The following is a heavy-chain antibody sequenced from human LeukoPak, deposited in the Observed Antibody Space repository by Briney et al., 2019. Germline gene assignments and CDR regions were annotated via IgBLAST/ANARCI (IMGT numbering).Heavy chain of an antibody. D-gene: IGHD6-19*01. J-gene: IGHJ6*03. CDR3: AKVGGHGSGWFYYYYYMDV. CDR2: IWYDGSNK. Sequence: GSLRLSCAASGFTFSSYGMHWVRQAPGKGLEWVAVIWYDGSNKYYADSVKGRFTISSDNSKNTLYLQMNSLRAEDTAVYYCAKVGGHGSGWFYYYYYMDVWGKGTTVTVSS. CDR1: GFTFSSYG. V-gene: IGHV3-33*06.